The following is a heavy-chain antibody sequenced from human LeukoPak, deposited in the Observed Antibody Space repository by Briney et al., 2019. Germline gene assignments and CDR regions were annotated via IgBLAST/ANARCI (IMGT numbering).Heavy chain of an antibody. CDR1: GGSISSYY. D-gene: IGHD5-18*01. CDR3: ARVTLGYSYGYYFDY. J-gene: IGHJ4*02. Sequence: SETLSLTCTVTGGSISSYYWSWIRQPPGKGLEWIGYIYYSGSTNYNPSLKSRVTISVDTSKNQFSLKLSSVTAADTAVYYCARVTLGYSYGYYFDYWGQGTLVTVSS. V-gene: IGHV4-59*01. CDR2: IYYSGST.